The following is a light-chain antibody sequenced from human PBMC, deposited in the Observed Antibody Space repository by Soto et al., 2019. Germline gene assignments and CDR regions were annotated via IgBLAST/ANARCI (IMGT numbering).Light chain of an antibody. J-gene: IGLJ1*01. CDR1: SSDVGSYNL. CDR3: CSYAGSSTLYV. Sequence: QSALTQPASVSGSPGQSVTIACTETSSDVGSYNLVSWYQQHPGKAPKLMIYEGSKRPSGVSNRFSGSKSGNTASLTISGLQAEDEADYYCCSYAGSSTLYVFGTRTKLTVL. V-gene: IGLV2-23*01. CDR2: EGS.